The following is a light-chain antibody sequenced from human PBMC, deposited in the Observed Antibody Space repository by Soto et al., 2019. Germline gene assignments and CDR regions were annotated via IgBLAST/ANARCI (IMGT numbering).Light chain of an antibody. CDR3: QQANSFPIT. Sequence: PGTLSLSPGERATLSCRASQSVTNSFLAWYQQKPGQAPRLLIYGASRRATGIPSRYSGSGSGTDFTLTISSLQPEDFATYYCQQANSFPITFGQGTRLEIK. V-gene: IGKV3D-7*01. J-gene: IGKJ5*01. CDR1: QSVTNSF. CDR2: GAS.